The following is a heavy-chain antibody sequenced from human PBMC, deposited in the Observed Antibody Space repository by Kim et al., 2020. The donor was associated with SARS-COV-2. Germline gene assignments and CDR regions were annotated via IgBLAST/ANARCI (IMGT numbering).Heavy chain of an antibody. J-gene: IGHJ4*02. D-gene: IGHD6-19*01. CDR3: AKGGGGAVARPMDY. CDR2: ISGSTGRT. Sequence: GGSLRLSCAASGFTFSNYAMSWVRQAPGKGLEWVSGISGSTGRTYYADSVKGRFTISRDNSKNTLYVQMNSLRAEDTAIYYCAKGGGGAVARPMDYWGQGTLVTVSS. CDR1: GFTFSNYA. V-gene: IGHV3-23*01.